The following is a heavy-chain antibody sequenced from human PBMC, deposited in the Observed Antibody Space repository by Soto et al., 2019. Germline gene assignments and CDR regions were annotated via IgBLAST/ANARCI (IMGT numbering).Heavy chain of an antibody. Sequence: QLQLQESGPGLVKPSETLSLTCTVSGGSISSSSYYWGWIRQPPGKGLEWIGSIYYSGSTYYNPSLKSRVTISVDTSKNQFSLKLSSVPAAETAVYYCARAISYWFDPWGQGTLVTVSS. CDR1: GGSISSSSYY. CDR3: ARAISYWFDP. V-gene: IGHV4-39*01. CDR2: IYYSGST. J-gene: IGHJ5*02.